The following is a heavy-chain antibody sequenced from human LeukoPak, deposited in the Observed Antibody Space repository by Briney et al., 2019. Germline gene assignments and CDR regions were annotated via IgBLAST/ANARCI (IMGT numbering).Heavy chain of an antibody. CDR1: GGTFSSYA. D-gene: IGHD6-6*01. CDR2: IIPIFGTA. CDR3: ARDLIKYSSSFMNWFDP. Sequence: ASVKVSCKASGGTFSSYAISWVRQASGQGLEWMGRIIPIFGTANYAQKFQGRVTITTDESTSTAYMELSSLRSEDTAVYYCARDLIKYSSSFMNWFDPRGQGTLVTVSS. J-gene: IGHJ5*02. V-gene: IGHV1-69*05.